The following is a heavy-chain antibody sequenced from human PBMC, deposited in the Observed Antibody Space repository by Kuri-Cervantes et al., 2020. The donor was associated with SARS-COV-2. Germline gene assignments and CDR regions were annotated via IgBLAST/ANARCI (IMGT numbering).Heavy chain of an antibody. Sequence: SETLSLTCTVSGGSISSYYWSWIRQPPGKGLEWIGYIYYSGSTNYNPSLKSRVTISVDTSKNQFSLKLGPVTAADTAVYYCARVDRYCSSTSCYGVRDYYYYYYMDVWGKGTTVTVSS. J-gene: IGHJ6*03. CDR1: GGSISSYY. CDR3: ARVDRYCSSTSCYGVRDYYYYYYMDV. V-gene: IGHV4-59*01. D-gene: IGHD2-2*01. CDR2: IYYSGST.